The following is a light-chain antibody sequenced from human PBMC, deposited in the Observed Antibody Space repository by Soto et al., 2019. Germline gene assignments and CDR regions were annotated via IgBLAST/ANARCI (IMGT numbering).Light chain of an antibody. CDR1: QSVSSSY. CDR3: QQYGSSPPT. CDR2: GAS. V-gene: IGKV3-20*01. J-gene: IGKJ1*01. Sequence: EIVLTLSPGTLSLSPGERATLSCRASQSVSSSYLAWYQQKPGQAPRLLIYGASSRATGIPDRFSGSGSGTDFTLTISRLEPEDFAVYYCQQYGSSPPTFGQGTKV.